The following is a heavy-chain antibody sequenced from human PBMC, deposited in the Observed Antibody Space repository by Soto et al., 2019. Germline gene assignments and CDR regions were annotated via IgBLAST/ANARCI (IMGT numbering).Heavy chain of an antibody. J-gene: IGHJ4*02. Sequence: QVQLQESGPGLVKPSQTLSLTCTVSGGSISSGDYYWSWIRQPPGKGLEWIGSIYDSGSTYYTPSLKRRVTISVDTSKNQFSLKLSSVTAADTAVYYCARAQGSGFLVSWGQGTLVTVSS. V-gene: IGHV4-30-4*01. CDR1: GGSISSGDYY. CDR2: IYDSGST. D-gene: IGHD3-10*01. CDR3: ARAQGSGFLVS.